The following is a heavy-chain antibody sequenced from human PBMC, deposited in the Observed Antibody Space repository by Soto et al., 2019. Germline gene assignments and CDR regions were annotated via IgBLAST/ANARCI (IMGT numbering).Heavy chain of an antibody. CDR2: IYYSGAT. V-gene: IGHV4-31*03. CDR3: ARSNGGGTAYYGADY. Sequence: QVQLQESGPGLVKPSQTLSLTCTVSGGSMSSAGYYWIGIRQHPGQGLEWIGYIYYSGATYYNPSLEGRLNIALDTSQNQFSLRLSSVTAADTAVYYCARSNGGGTAYYGADYWGQGTLVTVSS. J-gene: IGHJ4*02. CDR1: GGSMSSAGYY. D-gene: IGHD3-22*01.